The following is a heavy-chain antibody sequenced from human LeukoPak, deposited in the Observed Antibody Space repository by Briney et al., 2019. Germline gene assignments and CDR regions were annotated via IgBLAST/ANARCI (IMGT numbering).Heavy chain of an antibody. D-gene: IGHD1-26*01. CDR3: ARVGATDWYFDL. J-gene: IGHJ2*01. CDR1: GGSISSYY. V-gene: IGHV4-59*01. Sequence: PSETLSLTYTVSGGSISSYYWSWIRQPPGKGLEWIGYIYYSGSTNYNPSLKSRVTISVDTSKNQFSLKLSSVTAADTAVYYCARVGATDWYFDLWGRGTLVTVSS. CDR2: IYYSGST.